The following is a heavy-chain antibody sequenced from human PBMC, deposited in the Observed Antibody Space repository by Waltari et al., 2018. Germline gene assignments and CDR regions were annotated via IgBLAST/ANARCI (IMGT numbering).Heavy chain of an antibody. CDR2: ISGSGGDT. D-gene: IGHD2-21*01. CDR1: GCTFNNYA. V-gene: IGHV3-23*04. Sequence: VQLVGSGGGFVQPGGSLRLCCATSGCTFNNYAMRWVRQAPGKVLAWDPGISGSGGDTHYADSVEGRFTISRDNSKNTLYLQMNSLRAEDTAIYYCVKSRGLPTAGGDYWGQGTLVIVSS. CDR3: VKSRGLPTAGGDY. J-gene: IGHJ4*02.